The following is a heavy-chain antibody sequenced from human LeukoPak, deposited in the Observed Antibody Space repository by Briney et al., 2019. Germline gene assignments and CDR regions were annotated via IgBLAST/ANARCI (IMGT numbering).Heavy chain of an antibody. CDR1: GFTFTNYG. CDR3: PKEPNPYSSGWYPQD. CDR2: VSHDGSTT. V-gene: IGHV3-30*18. D-gene: IGHD6-13*01. Sequence: QAGRSLRLSCAASGFTFTNYGMQWVRQAPGKGLEWVAVVSHDGSTTFYADSVKGRFTISRGNSKNTLDLQMDSLRPEDTAVYYCPKEPNPYSSGWYPQDWGQGTLVTVSS. J-gene: IGHJ1*01.